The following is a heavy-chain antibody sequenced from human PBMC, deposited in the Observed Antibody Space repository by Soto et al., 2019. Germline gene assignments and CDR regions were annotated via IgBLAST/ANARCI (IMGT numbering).Heavy chain of an antibody. CDR1: GGTFSSYA. Sequence: QVQLVQSGAEVKKPGSSVKVSCKASGGTFSSYAISWVRQAPGQGLEWMGGIIPIFGTANYAQKFQGRVTITADKSTCTAYMELSSLRSEDTAVYYCARGGYCSGGSCYPTMYYFDYWGQGTLVTVSS. D-gene: IGHD2-15*01. CDR2: IIPIFGTA. CDR3: ARGGYCSGGSCYPTMYYFDY. J-gene: IGHJ4*02. V-gene: IGHV1-69*06.